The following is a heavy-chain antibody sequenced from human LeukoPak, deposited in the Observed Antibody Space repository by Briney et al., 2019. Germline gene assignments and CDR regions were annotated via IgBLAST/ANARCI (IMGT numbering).Heavy chain of an antibody. D-gene: IGHD3-10*01. V-gene: IGHV3-23*01. CDR3: AKSGYYYGSGSPYFDY. Sequence: GGSLRLSCAASGFTFSSYAMSWVRQARGKGLEWVSAISGSGGSTYYAGSVKGRFTISRDNSKNTLYLQVNSLRAEDTAVYYCAKSGYYYGSGSPYFDYWGQGTLVTVSS. J-gene: IGHJ4*02. CDR1: GFTFSSYA. CDR2: ISGSGGST.